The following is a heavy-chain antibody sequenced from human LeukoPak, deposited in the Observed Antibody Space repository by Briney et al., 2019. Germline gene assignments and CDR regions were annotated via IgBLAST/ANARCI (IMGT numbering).Heavy chain of an antibody. CDR2: FDPEDGET. CDR3: ATESKIFGVAKTFGNWFDP. CDR1: GYTLTELS. J-gene: IGHJ5*02. V-gene: IGHV1-24*01. Sequence: GASVKVSCKVSGYTLTELSMHWVRQAPGKGLEWMGGFDPEDGETIYAQKFQGRVTMTEDTSTDTAYMELSSLRSEDTAVYYCATESKIFGVAKTFGNWFDPWGQGTLVTVSS. D-gene: IGHD3-3*01.